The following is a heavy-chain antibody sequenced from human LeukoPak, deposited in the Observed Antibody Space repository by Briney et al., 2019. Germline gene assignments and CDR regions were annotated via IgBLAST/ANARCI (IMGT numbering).Heavy chain of an antibody. CDR1: GGSISSGGHF. J-gene: IGHJ5*02. D-gene: IGHD3-22*01. CDR3: TRDGPRSSGYPDT. V-gene: IGHV4-31*03. Sequence: SQTLSLTCTVSGGSISSGGHFWSWIRQHPGKGLEWIGYIYYSGSTYYNPSLKSRVTISVDTSKNQSSLRLNSATAADTAVYYCTRDGPRSSGYPDTWGQGTLVTVSS. CDR2: IYYSGST.